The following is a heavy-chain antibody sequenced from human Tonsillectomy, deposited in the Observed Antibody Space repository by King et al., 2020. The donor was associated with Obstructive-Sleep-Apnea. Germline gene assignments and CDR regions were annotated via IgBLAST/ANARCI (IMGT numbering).Heavy chain of an antibody. CDR3: VRGSRLWFGEF. CDR2: ISSDVGKK. J-gene: IGHJ4*02. CDR1: GFNFNVYY. Sequence: VQLVESGGGVVQPGRSLRLSCAASGFNFNVYYIHWVRQTPGKGLEWVAVISSDVGKKYYADSVKGRFTISRDNSKSTLYLQMNSLTTEDTAIYYCVRGSRLWFGEFWGRGTLVTVSA. D-gene: IGHD3-10*01. V-gene: IGHV3-30-3*01.